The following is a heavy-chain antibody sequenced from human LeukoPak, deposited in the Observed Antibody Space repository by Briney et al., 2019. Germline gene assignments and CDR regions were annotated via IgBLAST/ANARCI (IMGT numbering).Heavy chain of an antibody. Sequence: ASVKVSCKVSGYTLTELSMHWVRQAPGKGLEWMGGFDPEGGETIYAQKLQGRVTMTEDTSTDTAYMELSSLRSEDTAVYYCATGSYGSGSYHYYYYYMDVWGKGTTVTISS. D-gene: IGHD3-10*01. CDR1: GYTLTELS. V-gene: IGHV1-24*01. CDR2: FDPEGGET. CDR3: ATGSYGSGSYHYYYYYMDV. J-gene: IGHJ6*03.